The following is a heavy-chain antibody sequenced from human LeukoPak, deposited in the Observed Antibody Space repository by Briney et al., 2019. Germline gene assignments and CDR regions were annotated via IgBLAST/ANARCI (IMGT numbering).Heavy chain of an antibody. CDR2: INPSGGST. CDR3: ARDGQERGYSGYDPDY. J-gene: IGHJ4*02. V-gene: IGHV1-46*01. D-gene: IGHD5-12*01. Sequence: GASVKVSCKASGYTFTSYYIHWVRQAPGQGLEWMGIINPSGGSTSYAQKFQGRVTMTRDTSTSTVYMELSSLRSEDTAVYYCARDGQERGYSGYDPDYWGQGTLVTVSS. CDR1: GYTFTSYY.